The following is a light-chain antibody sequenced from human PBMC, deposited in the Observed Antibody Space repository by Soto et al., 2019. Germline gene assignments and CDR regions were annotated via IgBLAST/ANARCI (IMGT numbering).Light chain of an antibody. Sequence: DIQMTQSPFTLSASVGDRVTITCRASQSISSWLAWYQQKPGKAPKLLIYKASSLESGVPLRFSGSGSGTEFPLTISSLQPDDFATDYCQQYNTDSTFGQGTKVEIK. V-gene: IGKV1-5*03. CDR2: KAS. CDR3: QQYNTDST. CDR1: QSISSW. J-gene: IGKJ1*01.